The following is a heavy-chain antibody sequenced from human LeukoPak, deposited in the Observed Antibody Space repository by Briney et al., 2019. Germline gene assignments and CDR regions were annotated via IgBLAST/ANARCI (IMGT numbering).Heavy chain of an antibody. CDR3: ARVRVYGDSERDY. CDR1: GFTVSSNY. J-gene: IGHJ4*02. CDR2: IKQDGSEK. V-gene: IGHV3-7*01. D-gene: IGHD4-17*01. Sequence: GGSLRLSCAASGFTVSSNYMSWVRQAPGKGLEWVANIKQDGSEKYYVDSVKGRFTISRDNAKNSLYLQMNSLRVEDTAVYYCARVRVYGDSERDYWGQGTLVTVSS.